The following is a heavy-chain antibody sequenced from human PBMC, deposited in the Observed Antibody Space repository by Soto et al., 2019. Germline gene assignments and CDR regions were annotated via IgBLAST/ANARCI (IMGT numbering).Heavy chain of an antibody. Sequence: QVQLVQSGAEVKKPGSSVKVSCKASGGTFSSYAISWVRQAPGQGLEWMGGIIHIFGTANYAQQFQGRVTITADESTSTAYMEMSSLRSEDTAVYSCARKSSPYYYYYGMDVWGKGTTVTVSS. J-gene: IGHJ6*04. CDR3: ARKSSPYYYYYGMDV. V-gene: IGHV1-69*01. CDR2: IIHIFGTA. D-gene: IGHD6-13*01. CDR1: GGTFSSYA.